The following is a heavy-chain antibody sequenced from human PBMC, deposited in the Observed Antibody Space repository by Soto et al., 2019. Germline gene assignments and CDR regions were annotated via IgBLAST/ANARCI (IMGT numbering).Heavy chain of an antibody. Sequence: ASVKVSCKASGYTFTSYDIHCVRQATGQGLEWMGWMNPNSGNTGYAQKFQGRVTMTRNTSISTAYMELSSLRSEDTAVYYCARGHRGSGLGGDYYYYGMDVWGQGNTVTVSS. J-gene: IGHJ6*02. CDR3: ARGHRGSGLGGDYYYYGMDV. CDR2: MNPNSGNT. CDR1: GYTFTSYD. V-gene: IGHV1-8*01. D-gene: IGHD6-19*01.